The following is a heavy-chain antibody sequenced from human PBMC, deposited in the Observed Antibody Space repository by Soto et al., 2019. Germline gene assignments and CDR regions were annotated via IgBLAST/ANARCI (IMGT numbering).Heavy chain of an antibody. CDR2: ISYDGSNK. V-gene: IGHV3-30*04. J-gene: IGHJ6*02. D-gene: IGHD6-13*01. CDR1: GFSFSSYS. CDR3: ARAPPRGIAAPGTWGSGMDV. Sequence: GGSLRLFCAASGFSFSSYSMHWVRQAPGKGLEWVAVISYDGSNKYYADSVKGRFTITRDSSKNTVSLQMNSLRLEDTAVYYCARAPPRGIAAPGTWGSGMDVWGQGTTVTVSS.